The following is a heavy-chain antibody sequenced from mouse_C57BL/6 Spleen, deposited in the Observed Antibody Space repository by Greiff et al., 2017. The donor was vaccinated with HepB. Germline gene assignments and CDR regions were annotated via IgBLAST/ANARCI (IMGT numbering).Heavy chain of an antibody. V-gene: IGHV3-1*01. CDR3: ARNYGRSHRGAMDY. CDR2: ISYSGST. CDR1: GYSITSGYD. Sequence: EVQLQESGPGMVKPSQSLSLTCTVTGYSITSGYDWHWIRHFPGNKLEWMGYISYSGSTNYNPSLKSRISITHVTSKNHFFLKLNSVTTEDTATYYCARNYGRSHRGAMDYWGQGTSVTVSS. J-gene: IGHJ4*01. D-gene: IGHD1-1*01.